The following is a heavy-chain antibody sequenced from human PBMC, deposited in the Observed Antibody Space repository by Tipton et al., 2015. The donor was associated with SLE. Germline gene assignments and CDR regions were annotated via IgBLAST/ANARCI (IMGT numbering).Heavy chain of an antibody. V-gene: IGHV4-59*12. CDR2: IYYSGST. D-gene: IGHD6-6*01. CDR1: GGSISSYY. CDR3: ARYSSSSSAFDI. J-gene: IGHJ3*02. Sequence: TLSLTCTVSGGSISSYYWSWIRQPPGKGLEWIGYIYYSGSTNYNPSLKSRVTISVDTSKNQFSLKLSPVTAADTAVYYCARYSSSSSAFDIWGQGTMVTVSS.